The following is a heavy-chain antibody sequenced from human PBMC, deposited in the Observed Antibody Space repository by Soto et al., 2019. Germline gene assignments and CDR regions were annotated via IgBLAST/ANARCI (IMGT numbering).Heavy chain of an antibody. D-gene: IGHD2-21*02. CDR2: IIAMYGTT. CDR1: GGTLSNYA. CDR3: ARDGDGVTSLY. V-gene: IGHV1-69*13. Sequence: SLKVSCKASGGTLSNYAISWVRQAPGQGLEWMGGIIAMYGTTNYAQKFQGRVTITADESTSTAYRELSSLRSEDTAVYYWARDGDGVTSLYWGQGTLVTVSS. J-gene: IGHJ4*02.